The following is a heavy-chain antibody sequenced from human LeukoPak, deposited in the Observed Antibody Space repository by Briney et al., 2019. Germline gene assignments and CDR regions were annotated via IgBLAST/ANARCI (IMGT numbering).Heavy chain of an antibody. V-gene: IGHV4-34*01. CDR3: ARIGLGTTAPFDY. CDR1: GGSFSGYY. D-gene: IGHD1-7*01. CDR2: SNHSGRT. Sequence: SDTLSLTCAVYGGSFSGYYWSWIRQPPGKGLEWIGESNHSGRTNYNPSLKSRVTISVDTTKNQSSLKLSSVTAADTAVYYCARIGLGTTAPFDYWGQGTLVTVSS. J-gene: IGHJ4*02.